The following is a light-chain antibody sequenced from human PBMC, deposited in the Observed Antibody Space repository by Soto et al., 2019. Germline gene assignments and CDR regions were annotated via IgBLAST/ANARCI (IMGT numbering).Light chain of an antibody. Sequence: DIQMTQSPSTLSASVGDRVTLTCRASQSISSWLDWYQQKPGNAPKLLIYDAFSLASGVPSRFSGSGSGTEFTLTISSLQPDDFATYYCQQYNNYLLTFGGGTKVEIK. CDR3: QQYNNYLLT. V-gene: IGKV1-5*01. J-gene: IGKJ4*01. CDR2: DAF. CDR1: QSISSW.